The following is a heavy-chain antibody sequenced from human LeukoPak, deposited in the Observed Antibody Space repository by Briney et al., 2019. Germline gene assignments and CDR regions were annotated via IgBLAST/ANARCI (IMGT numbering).Heavy chain of an antibody. CDR3: TTPYSSIDYFDY. D-gene: IGHD6-13*01. CDR2: IKSKTDGGTT. Sequence: PGGSLRLSCAASGFTFSNAWMSWVRQAPGKGLEWVGRIKSKTDGGTTDYAAPVKGRLTISRDDSKNTLYLQMNSLKTEDTAVYYCTTPYSSIDYFDYWGQGTLVTVSS. J-gene: IGHJ4*02. CDR1: GFTFSNAW. V-gene: IGHV3-15*01.